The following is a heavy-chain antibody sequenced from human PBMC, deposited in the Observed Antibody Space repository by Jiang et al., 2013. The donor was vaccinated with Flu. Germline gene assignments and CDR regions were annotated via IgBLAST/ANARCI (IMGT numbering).Heavy chain of an antibody. CDR3: AREVYYDILTGAGHFDY. Sequence: SGGGLVQPGGSLRLSCAASGFTFSSYSMNWVRQAPGKGLEWVSYISSSSSTIYYADSVKGRFTISRDNAKNSLYLQMNSLRDEDTAVYYCAREVYYDILTGAGHFDYWGQGTLVTVSS. J-gene: IGHJ4*02. CDR1: GFTFSSYS. CDR2: ISSSSSTI. V-gene: IGHV3-48*02. D-gene: IGHD3-9*01.